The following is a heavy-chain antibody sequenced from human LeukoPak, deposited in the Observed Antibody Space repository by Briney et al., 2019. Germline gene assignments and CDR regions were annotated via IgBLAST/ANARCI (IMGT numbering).Heavy chain of an antibody. D-gene: IGHD5-18*01. V-gene: IGHV4-59*01. CDR3: ARGAAMVGY. CDR2: IYYSGST. CDR1: GGSISSYY. Sequence: PSETLSLTCTVSGGSISSYYWSWIRQPPGKGLEWIGYIYYSGSTNYNPSLKSRVTISVDTSKNQFSLKLSSATAADTAVYYCARGAAMVGYWGQGTLVTVSS. J-gene: IGHJ4*02.